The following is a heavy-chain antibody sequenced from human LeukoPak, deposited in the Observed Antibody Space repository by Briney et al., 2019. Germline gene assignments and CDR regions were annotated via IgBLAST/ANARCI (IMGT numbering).Heavy chain of an antibody. CDR3: ARHGGDY. J-gene: IGHJ4*02. V-gene: IGHV4-34*01. D-gene: IGHD2-15*01. CDR1: GGSFSGYY. CDR2: INHSGST. Sequence: SETLSLTCAVYGGSFSGYYWSWIRQPPGKGLEWIGEINHSGSTNYNPSLKSRVTISVDTSKNQFSLKLSSVTAADTAVYYCARHGGDYWGQGTLVTVSS.